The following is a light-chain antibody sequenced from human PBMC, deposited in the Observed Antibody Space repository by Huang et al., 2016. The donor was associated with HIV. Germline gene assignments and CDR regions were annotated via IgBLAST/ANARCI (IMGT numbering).Light chain of an antibody. CDR1: QDIRNT. J-gene: IGKJ1*01. CDR3: QQYFTTPQT. Sequence: DIQMTQSPSSLSASVGDSVTITCRASQDIRNTLAWYQQKPGKPPRLLLYGASTLDFGVPSRFAGSGSGTDYTLTISSLQAEDFATYHCQQYFTTPQTFGQGTKVEVK. CDR2: GAS. V-gene: IGKV1-NL1*01.